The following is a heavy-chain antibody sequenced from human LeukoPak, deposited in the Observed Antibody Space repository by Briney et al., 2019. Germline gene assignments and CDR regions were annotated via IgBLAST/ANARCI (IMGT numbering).Heavy chain of an antibody. V-gene: IGHV4-39*01. CDR1: GGSISSSSYY. Sequence: SETLSLTCAVSGGSISSSSYYWGWIRQPRGKGLEWIGSIYYSGSTYYNPSLKSRVTISVGTSKNQFSLKLSSVTAADTAVYYCARRFPVPIRYCSSTSCFYDAFDIWGKGTMVTVSS. CDR3: ARRFPVPIRYCSSTSCFYDAFDI. CDR2: IYYSGST. D-gene: IGHD2-2*01. J-gene: IGHJ3*02.